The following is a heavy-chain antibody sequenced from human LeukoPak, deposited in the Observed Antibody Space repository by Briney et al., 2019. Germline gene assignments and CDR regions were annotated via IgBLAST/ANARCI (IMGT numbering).Heavy chain of an antibody. D-gene: IGHD2-21*01. Sequence: PGGSLRLSCAASGFTFSNYWMTWVRQAPGKGLEWVVNMKYDGSEKYYVDSVKGRFTISRDNAKNSLYLQMNSLRGDDTAVYYCARNRYSDYWGQGTLVTVSS. CDR3: ARNRYSDY. CDR2: MKYDGSEK. CDR1: GFTFSNYW. V-gene: IGHV3-7*01. J-gene: IGHJ4*02.